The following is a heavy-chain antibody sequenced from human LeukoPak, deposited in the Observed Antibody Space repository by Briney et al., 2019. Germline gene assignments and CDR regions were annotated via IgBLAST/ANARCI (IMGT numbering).Heavy chain of an antibody. D-gene: IGHD6-13*01. CDR1: RFTFSSYV. J-gene: IGHJ4*02. Sequence: GGSLRLSCVASRFTFSSYVMSWVRQAPWKGLDWVSAISGSGGTTYYADSVKGRFTISRDNSKNTLYLQMNSLRAEDTAVYYCAYNSSSWYGAFDYWGQGTLVTVSS. V-gene: IGHV3-23*01. CDR3: AYNSSSWYGAFDY. CDR2: ISGSGGTT.